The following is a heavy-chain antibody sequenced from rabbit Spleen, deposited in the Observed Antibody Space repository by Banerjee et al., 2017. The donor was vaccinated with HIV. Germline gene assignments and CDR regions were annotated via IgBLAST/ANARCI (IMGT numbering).Heavy chain of an antibody. J-gene: IGHJ4*01. CDR1: GFSFSSGYY. Sequence: QSLEESGGGLVKPEGSLTLTCEASGFSFSSGYYVCWIRQAPGKGLECIACIYADSSGSTYYASWAKGRFTISKTSSTTVTLKMTTLTDADTATYFCARGGDSAWYNNDGDYRLWDPGTLVTVS. D-gene: IGHD2-1*01. V-gene: IGHV1S40*01. CDR3: ARGGDSAWYNNDGDYRL. CDR2: IYADSSGST.